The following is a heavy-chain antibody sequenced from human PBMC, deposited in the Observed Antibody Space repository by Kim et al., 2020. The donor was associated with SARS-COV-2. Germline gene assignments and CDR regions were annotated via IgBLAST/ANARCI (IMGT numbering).Heavy chain of an antibody. Sequence: SETLSLTCTVSGGSVSSCSYYWSWIRQPPGKGLEWIGYIYYSGSTNYNPSLKSRVTISVDTSKNQFSLKLSSVTAADTAVYYCARETVGANGGNWFDPWG. CDR2: IYYSGST. CDR1: GGSVSSCSYY. V-gene: IGHV4-61*01. J-gene: IGHJ5*02. CDR3: ARETVGANGGNWFDP. D-gene: IGHD1-26*01.